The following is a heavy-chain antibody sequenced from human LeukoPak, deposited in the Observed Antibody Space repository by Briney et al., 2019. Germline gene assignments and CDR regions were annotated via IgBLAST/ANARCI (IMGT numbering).Heavy chain of an antibody. CDR3: AKDLGYSSSWYFDY. V-gene: IGHV3-23*01. J-gene: IGHJ4*02. CDR2: ISGSGGST. D-gene: IGHD6-13*01. Sequence: GGSLRLSCAASGFTFSSYAMSWVRQAPGKGLEWVSAISGSGGSTYYADSVKGRFTISRDISKNTLYLQMNSLRAEDTAVYYCAKDLGYSSSWYFDYWGQGTLVTVSS. CDR1: GFTFSSYA.